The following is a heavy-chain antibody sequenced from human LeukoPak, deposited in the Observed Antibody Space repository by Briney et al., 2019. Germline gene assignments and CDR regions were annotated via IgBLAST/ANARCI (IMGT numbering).Heavy chain of an antibody. CDR3: ASHYDYGGSLDY. J-gene: IGHJ4*02. V-gene: IGHV3-53*01. CDR2: IYTGGST. CDR1: GFTVSTNY. D-gene: IGHD4-23*01. Sequence: PGGSLRLSCAASGFTVSTNYMSWVRQAPGKGLEWVSVIYTGGSTYYADSVKGRFTLSRDNSKNTLYLQMESLRAEDTAVYYCASHYDYGGSLDYWGQGTLVTVSS.